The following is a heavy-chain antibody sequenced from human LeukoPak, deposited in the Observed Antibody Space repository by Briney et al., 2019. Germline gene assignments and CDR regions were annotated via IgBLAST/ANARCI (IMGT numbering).Heavy chain of an antibody. V-gene: IGHV3-7*03. D-gene: IGHD3-9*01. Sequence: GGSLRLSCAASGFTFSSYWMSWVRQAPGKGLEWAANIKQDGSEKYYVDSVKGRFTISRDNAKNPLYLQMNSLRAEDTAVYYCAREYYDILTGYIGVAFDIWGQGTMVTVSS. CDR2: IKQDGSEK. CDR1: GFTFSSYW. CDR3: AREYYDILTGYIGVAFDI. J-gene: IGHJ3*02.